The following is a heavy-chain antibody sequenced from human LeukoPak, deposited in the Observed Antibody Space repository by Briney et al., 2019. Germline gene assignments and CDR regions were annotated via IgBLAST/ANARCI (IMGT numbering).Heavy chain of an antibody. D-gene: IGHD3-22*01. J-gene: IGHJ3*02. Sequence: GGSLRLPCAAPGLTFISYPMHWFRQAPGKGLEWVAVISYDGSNNYYADSVKGRFTISRDNSKNTLYLQMNSLRAEDTAVYYCARDLLSYNSSGSDAFDIWGQGTMVTVSS. V-gene: IGHV3-30-3*01. CDR2: ISYDGSNN. CDR1: GLTFISYP. CDR3: ARDLLSYNSSGSDAFDI.